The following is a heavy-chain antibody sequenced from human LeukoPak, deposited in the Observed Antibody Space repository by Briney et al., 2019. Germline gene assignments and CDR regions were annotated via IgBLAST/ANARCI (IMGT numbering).Heavy chain of an antibody. J-gene: IGHJ4*02. CDR3: ARAPTSMEVTPISL. CDR2: INLSGGST. CDR1: GNTFNSNY. V-gene: IGHV1-46*02. Sequence: ASVKVSCKASGNTFNSNYMHWVRQAPGQGLEWMGIINLSGGSTSYAQKFQGRVTMTRGTSTSTVYMELSSLRSEDTAVYYCARAPTSMEVTPISLWGQGTLVTVSS. D-gene: IGHD4-23*01.